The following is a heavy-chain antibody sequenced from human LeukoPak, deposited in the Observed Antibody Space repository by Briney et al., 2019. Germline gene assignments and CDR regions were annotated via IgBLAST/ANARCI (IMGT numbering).Heavy chain of an antibody. V-gene: IGHV3-30*03. CDR2: ISYDGSNK. Sequence: GGSLRLSCAASGFTFSSYGMHWVRQAPGKGLEWVAVISYDGSNKYYADSVKGRFTISRDNSKNTLYLQMNSLRAEDTAVYYCATKKYYYDSSGYLFDYWGQGTLVTVSS. D-gene: IGHD3-22*01. J-gene: IGHJ4*02. CDR3: ATKKYYYDSSGYLFDY. CDR1: GFTFSSYG.